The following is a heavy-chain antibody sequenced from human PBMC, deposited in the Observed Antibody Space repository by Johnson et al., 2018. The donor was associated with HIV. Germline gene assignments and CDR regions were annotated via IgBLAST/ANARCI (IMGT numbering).Heavy chain of an antibody. CDR2: ISYDGNNK. CDR3: ARASLERGAFDI. Sequence: QVQLVESGGGVVRPGGSLRLSCAASGFTFSSYAMHWVRQAPGKGLEWVAVISYDGNNKYYADSVKGRFTIPRDNSKNTLYLQMNSLRAEDTAVYYCARASLERGAFDIWGQGTMVTVSS. CDR1: GFTFSSYA. V-gene: IGHV3-30-3*01. J-gene: IGHJ3*02. D-gene: IGHD3-10*01.